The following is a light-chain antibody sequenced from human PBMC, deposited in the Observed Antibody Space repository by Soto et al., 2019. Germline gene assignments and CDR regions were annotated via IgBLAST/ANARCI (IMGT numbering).Light chain of an antibody. CDR3: SSYTRSDTYV. V-gene: IGLV2-14*03. J-gene: IGLJ1*01. CDR2: DVS. CDR1: SSDIGAYNW. Sequence: QSALTQPASVSGSPGQSIAISCTGTSSDIGAYNWVSWYQQHPGTAPKLMIYDVSYRPSGVSNRVSGSISVNTASLTISGLQAEDEAVYYCSSYTRSDTYVFGSGTKLTVL.